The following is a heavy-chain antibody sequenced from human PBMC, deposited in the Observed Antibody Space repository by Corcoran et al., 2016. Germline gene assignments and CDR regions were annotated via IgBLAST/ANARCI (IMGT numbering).Heavy chain of an antibody. J-gene: IGHJ6*01. V-gene: IGHV5-51*01. CDR3: ARRWFGIVDTVDV. CDR2: ISPGASNV. CDR1: GFDFSNSW. D-gene: IGHD2-15*01. Sequence: EVHLVQSGAEVKKPGESLKISCKGSGFDFSNSWIGWVRQVPGKGLEWVGIISPGASNVLYSTSLQGRVTISADRSISTVYLQGSSLEASDTATYYCARRWFGIVDTVDVWGQGTSVTVSS.